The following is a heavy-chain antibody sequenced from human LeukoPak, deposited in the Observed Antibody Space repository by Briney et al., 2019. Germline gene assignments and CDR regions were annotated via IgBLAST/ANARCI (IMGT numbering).Heavy chain of an antibody. CDR1: GLNFDDSA. CDR3: AKESGKFDY. CDR2: ISADGGST. Sequence: PGGSLRLSCVASGLNFDDSAMHWVRQAPGKGLELVSLISADGGSTFSADSVKGRFSISRDNSKNSLYLQMNSLRSEDTAMYYCAKESGKFDYWGQGTLVAVSS. V-gene: IGHV3-43*02. J-gene: IGHJ4*02.